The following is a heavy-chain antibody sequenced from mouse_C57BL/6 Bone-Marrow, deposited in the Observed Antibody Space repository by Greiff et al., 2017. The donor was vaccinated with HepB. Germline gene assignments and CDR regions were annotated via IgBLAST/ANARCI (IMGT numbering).Heavy chain of an antibody. CDR1: GFTFSDYY. D-gene: IGHD1-1*01. CDR2: ISNGGGST. CDR3: ARHGYATTVVAPMDY. V-gene: IGHV5-12*01. J-gene: IGHJ4*01. Sequence: EVHLVESGGGLVQPGGSLKLSCAASGFTFSDYYMYWVRQTPEKRLEWVAYISNGGGSTYYPDTVKGRFTISRDNAKNTLYLQMSRLKSEDTAMYYCARHGYATTVVAPMDYWGQGTSVTVSS.